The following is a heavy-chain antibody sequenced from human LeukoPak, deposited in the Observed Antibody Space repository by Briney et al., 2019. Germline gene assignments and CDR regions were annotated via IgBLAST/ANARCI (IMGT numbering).Heavy chain of an antibody. J-gene: IGHJ5*02. V-gene: IGHV4-61*09. CDR1: GGSISSGTYY. CDR2: IYTSGST. Sequence: SQTLSLTCTVSGGSISSGTYYWSWIRQPAGKGLEWIGHIYTSGSTNYNPSLKSRVTISVDTSKNQFSLKLSSVTAADTAVYYCARGVPVALYWFDPWGQGTLVTVSS. CDR3: ARGVPVALYWFDP. D-gene: IGHD2-2*01.